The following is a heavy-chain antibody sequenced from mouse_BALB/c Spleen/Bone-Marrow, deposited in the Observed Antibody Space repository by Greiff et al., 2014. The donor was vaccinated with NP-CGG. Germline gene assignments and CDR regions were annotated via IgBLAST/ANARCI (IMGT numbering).Heavy chain of an antibody. V-gene: IGHV2-9*02. CDR3: SRITTATGAMDY. CDR1: GFSLTSYG. D-gene: IGHD1-2*01. CDR2: IWVDGST. J-gene: IGHJ4*01. Sequence: QVHVKQSGPGLVAPSQSLSITCTVSGFSLTSYGVHWVRQPPGKGLEWLGVIWVDGSTNYNSALMSRLSISKDNSKSQVFLKMNSLQTDDTAMYYCSRITTATGAMDYWGQGTSVTVSS.